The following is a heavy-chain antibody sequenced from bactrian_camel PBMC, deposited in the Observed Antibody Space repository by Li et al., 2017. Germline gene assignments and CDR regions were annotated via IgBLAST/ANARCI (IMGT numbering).Heavy chain of an antibody. CDR3: AADPDHGGLGLCAGRIPTAFGY. V-gene: IGHV3S31*01. CDR2: QYRGGGST. CDR1: GYTYNYGC. D-gene: IGHD4*01. J-gene: IGHJ6*01. Sequence: DVQLVESGGGSVQAGGSLRLSCAASGYTYNYGCLGWFRQAPGKEHEGVAAQYRGGGSTYYVESVKGRFTFSQDNLKNTLYLQMDNLKPEDTALYYCAADPDHGGLGLCAGRIPTAFGYWGQGTQVTVS.